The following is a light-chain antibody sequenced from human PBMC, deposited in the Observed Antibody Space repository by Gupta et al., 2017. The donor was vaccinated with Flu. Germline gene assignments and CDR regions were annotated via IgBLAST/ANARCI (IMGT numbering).Light chain of an antibody. CDR1: SLRNSY. CDR2: AKN. J-gene: IGLJ2*01. CDR3: NSRDSTDNHQAV. V-gene: IGLV3-19*01. Sequence: SELNQDLAVSVALGETVRSTCQGDSLRNSYASLYQQKPGQAPVLVIYAKNIRPSGIPDRFSGSSSGNTASLTITGAQAEDEADYYCNSRDSTDNHQAVFGGGTKLTVL.